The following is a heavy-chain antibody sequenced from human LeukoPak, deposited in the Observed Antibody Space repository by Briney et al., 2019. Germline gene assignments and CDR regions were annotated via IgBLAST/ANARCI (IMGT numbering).Heavy chain of an antibody. CDR3: ARDNSVGDSAWWFDP. Sequence: ASVKVSCKASGYTFTNNFMHWVRQAPGQGLEWMGIINPSGDNTWYAQKFQGGVTMTRDMATSTDYMEVSSLRSEDTAVYYCARDNSVGDSAWWFDPWGQGTLVTVSS. V-gene: IGHV1-46*01. CDR1: GYTFTNNF. J-gene: IGHJ5*02. D-gene: IGHD5-12*01. CDR2: INPSGDNT.